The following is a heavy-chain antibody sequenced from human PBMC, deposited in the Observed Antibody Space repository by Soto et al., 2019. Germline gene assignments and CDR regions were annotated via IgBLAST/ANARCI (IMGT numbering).Heavy chain of an antibody. Sequence: PGGSLRLSCAASGFTFSSYAMSWVRQAPGKGLEWVSAISGSGGSTYYADSVKGRFTISRDNSKNTLYLQMNSLRAEDTAVYYCAKDYYDSSLEPRYFQHWGQGTLVTVSS. V-gene: IGHV3-23*01. CDR2: ISGSGGST. J-gene: IGHJ1*01. CDR1: GFTFSSYA. D-gene: IGHD3-22*01. CDR3: AKDYYDSSLEPRYFQH.